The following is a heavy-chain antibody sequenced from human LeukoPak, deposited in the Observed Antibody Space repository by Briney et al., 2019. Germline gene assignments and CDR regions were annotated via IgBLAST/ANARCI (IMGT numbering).Heavy chain of an antibody. V-gene: IGHV1-46*01. Sequence: GASVKVSCKASGYTFTSYYMHWVRQAPGQGLEWMGIINPSGGSTSYAQKFQGRVTMTRDTSTSTVYMELSSLRSEDTAVYYCARRLIAEIYCSGGSCPFDYWGQGTLVTVSS. J-gene: IGHJ4*02. D-gene: IGHD2-15*01. CDR1: GYTFTSYY. CDR2: INPSGGST. CDR3: ARRLIAEIYCSGGSCPFDY.